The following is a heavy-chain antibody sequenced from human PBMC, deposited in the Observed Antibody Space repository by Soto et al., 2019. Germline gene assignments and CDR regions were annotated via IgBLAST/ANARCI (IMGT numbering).Heavy chain of an antibody. CDR3: ARQWAV. D-gene: IGHD6-19*01. CDR1: GFTFSNYS. V-gene: IGHV3-23*02. CDR2: ISGSGVTT. J-gene: IGHJ4*02. Sequence: GGSLRLPCASSGFTFSNYSMSWVRQAPGKGLEWVSTISGSGVTTYYGDSVKGRFTISRDTSNNMVYLQMNSLRADDKAVYYCARQWAVWGQGTLVNV.